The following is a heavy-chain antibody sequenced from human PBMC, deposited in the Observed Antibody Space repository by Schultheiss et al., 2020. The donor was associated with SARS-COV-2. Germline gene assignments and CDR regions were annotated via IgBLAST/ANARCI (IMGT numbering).Heavy chain of an antibody. Sequence: GSLRLSCTVSGGSISSYYWSWIRQSPGKGLEWIGYIYNIGSTNYNPSLKSRLTISVDTSKNQFSLKLSSVTAADTAVYYCARQRSSSSSYGMDVWGQGTAVTVSS. CDR1: GGSISSYY. CDR3: ARQRSSSSSYGMDV. CDR2: IYNIGST. J-gene: IGHJ6*02. D-gene: IGHD6-13*01. V-gene: IGHV4-59*08.